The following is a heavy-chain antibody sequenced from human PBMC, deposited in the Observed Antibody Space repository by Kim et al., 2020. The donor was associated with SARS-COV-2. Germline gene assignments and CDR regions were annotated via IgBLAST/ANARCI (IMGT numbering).Heavy chain of an antibody. CDR1: GITFSNYA. D-gene: IGHD5-12*01. V-gene: IGHV3-23*01. Sequence: GGSLRLSCAASGITFSNYAMTWVRQAPGKGLEWVSVITASGDITYYADSVRGRFTISRDNSKNTHYLQMQSLRAEDTAVYYCAARRSGYYFDYWCQGALVTVSS. CDR3: AARRSGYYFDY. CDR2: ITASGDIT. J-gene: IGHJ4*02.